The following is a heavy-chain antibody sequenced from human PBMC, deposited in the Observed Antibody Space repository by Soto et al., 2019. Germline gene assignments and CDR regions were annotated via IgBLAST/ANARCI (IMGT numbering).Heavy chain of an antibody. CDR1: GYTFTGYY. Sequence: ASLKVSCKASGYTFTGYYMHWVRQAPRQGLEWMGRINRNGGGTNYAQKFQGRVTMTRDTSISTAYMELSRMRSDDTAVDYCARGTDPDYYDIWSGYYHGPSLDYWGQGALVATSS. D-gene: IGHD3-3*01. J-gene: IGHJ4*02. V-gene: IGHV1-2*02. CDR2: INRNGGGT. CDR3: ARGTDPDYYDIWSGYYHGPSLDY.